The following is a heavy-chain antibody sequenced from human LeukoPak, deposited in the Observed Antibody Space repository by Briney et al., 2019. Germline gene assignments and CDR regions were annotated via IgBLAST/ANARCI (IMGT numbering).Heavy chain of an antibody. CDR1: GFTVSSNY. J-gene: IGHJ4*02. V-gene: IGHV3-53*05. D-gene: IGHD6-13*01. Sequence: GGSLRLSCAASGFTVSSNYMSWVRQAPGKGLEWVSVIYSGGSTYYADSVKGRFTISRDNSKNTLYLQMNSLRAEDTAVYYCARVPIAAAADPYYFDYWGQGTLVTVSS. CDR2: IYSGGST. CDR3: ARVPIAAAADPYYFDY.